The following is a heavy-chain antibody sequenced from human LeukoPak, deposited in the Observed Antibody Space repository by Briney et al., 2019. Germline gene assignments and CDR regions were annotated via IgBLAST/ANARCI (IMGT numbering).Heavy chain of an antibody. CDR2: INHSGST. V-gene: IGHV4-34*01. D-gene: IGHD6-13*01. CDR3: ARDAAPRPNGWFDP. J-gene: IGHJ5*02. Sequence: SETLSLTCAVYGGSFSGYYWSWIRQPPGKGLEWIGEINHSGSTNYNPSLKSRVTIPVDTSENQFSLKLSSVTAADTAVYYCARDAAPRPNGWFDPWGQGTLVTVSS. CDR1: GGSFSGYY.